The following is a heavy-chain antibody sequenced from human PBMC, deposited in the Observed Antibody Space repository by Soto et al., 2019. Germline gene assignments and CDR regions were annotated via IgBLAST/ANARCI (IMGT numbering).Heavy chain of an antibody. D-gene: IGHD3-3*01. Sequence: EVQLVESGGGLVQPGGSLRLSCAASGFTFSHYPLHWVRQAPGKGLVWVSRIYSDGSDIGYADSVKGRFTISRDNAKNTLYLQMNSLRAEDTAVYYCVRGVAYGFDIWGQGTTVSVSS. CDR3: VRGVAYGFDI. J-gene: IGHJ3*02. CDR1: GFTFSHYP. V-gene: IGHV3-74*01. CDR2: IYSDGSDI.